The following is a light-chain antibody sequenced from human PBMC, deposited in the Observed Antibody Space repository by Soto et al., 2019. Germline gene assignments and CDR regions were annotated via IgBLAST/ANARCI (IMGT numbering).Light chain of an antibody. CDR2: AAS. CDR1: QSVGNN. Sequence: EIVMTQSPGTLSVSPGGRATLSCRASQSVGNNLAWYQQKPGQAPRLLIYAASSRATGISARFTGSGSGTEFTLTVDSLQSEDFADYFCQQYSHWPLTFGGGTKVDIK. V-gene: IGKV3-15*01. J-gene: IGKJ4*01. CDR3: QQYSHWPLT.